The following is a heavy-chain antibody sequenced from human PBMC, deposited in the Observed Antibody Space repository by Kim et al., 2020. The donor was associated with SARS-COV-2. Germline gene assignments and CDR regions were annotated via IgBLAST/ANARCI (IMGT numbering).Heavy chain of an antibody. CDR3: ARDSYIWGSYRYGGYNWFDP. Sequence: GGSLRLSCAASGFTFSSYSMNWVRQAPGKGLEWVSSISSSSSYIYYADSVKGQFTISRDNAKNSLYLQMNSLRAEDTAVYYCARDSYIWGSYRYGGYNWFDPWGQGTLVTVSS. D-gene: IGHD3-16*02. CDR1: GFTFSSYS. V-gene: IGHV3-21*01. CDR2: ISSSSSYI. J-gene: IGHJ5*02.